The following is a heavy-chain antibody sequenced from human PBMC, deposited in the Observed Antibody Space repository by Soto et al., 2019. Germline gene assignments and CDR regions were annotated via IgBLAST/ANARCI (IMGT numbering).Heavy chain of an antibody. CDR2: ISRGSRFL. CDR1: GFNFETYS. D-gene: IGHD3-10*01. V-gene: IGHV3-21*01. Sequence: GGSLRLSCAASGFNFETYSMNWVRQTPGKGLEWVSSISRGSRFLHYADSMKGRFIISREDAESSLFLQIDSLRVEDTGVYFCARDYFGSGPDYYLDVWGTGTTVTVSS. J-gene: IGHJ6*03. CDR3: ARDYFGSGPDYYLDV.